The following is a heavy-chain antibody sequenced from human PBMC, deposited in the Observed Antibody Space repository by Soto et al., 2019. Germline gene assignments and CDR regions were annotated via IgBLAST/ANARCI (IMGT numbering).Heavy chain of an antibody. CDR3: ARLVGATPIAY. V-gene: IGHV3-72*01. J-gene: IGHJ4*02. CDR1: GFTFSDHH. CDR2: IRDKARSYTT. Sequence: EVQLVESGGGLVQPGGSLRLSCAASGFTFSDHHMDWVRQAPGRGLEWIGRIRDKARSYTTEYAASVKGRFTISRDDSKNSLYLQMNTLKSEDTAVYYCARLVGATPIAYWGQGILVTVSS. D-gene: IGHD1-26*01.